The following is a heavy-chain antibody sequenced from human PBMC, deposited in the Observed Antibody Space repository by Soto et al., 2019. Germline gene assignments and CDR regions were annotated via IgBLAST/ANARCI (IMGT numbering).Heavy chain of an antibody. J-gene: IGHJ4*02. V-gene: IGHV4-39*01. CDR2: IYYSGST. D-gene: IGHD2-2*01. Sequence: SETLSLTCTVSGGSISSSSYYWGWIRQPPGKGLEWIGSIYYSGSTYYNPSLRSRVTISVDTSKNQFSLKLSSVTAADTAVYYCARARLVVVPAAVDYWGQGTLVTVSS. CDR3: ARARLVVVPAAVDY. CDR1: GGSISSSSYY.